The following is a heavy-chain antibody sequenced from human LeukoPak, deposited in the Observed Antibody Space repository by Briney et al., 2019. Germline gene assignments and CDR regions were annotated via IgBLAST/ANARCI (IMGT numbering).Heavy chain of an antibody. J-gene: IGHJ5*02. CDR2: IYYSGST. CDR1: GGSLNSYY. Sequence: PSETLSLTCTVSGGSLNSYYWSWIRQPPGKGLEWIGYIYYSGSTNYNPSLKNRVTISVDTSKNQFSLKLSSVTAADTAVYYCARADVNNWFDPWGQGTLVTVSS. V-gene: IGHV4-59*01. CDR3: ARADVNNWFDP.